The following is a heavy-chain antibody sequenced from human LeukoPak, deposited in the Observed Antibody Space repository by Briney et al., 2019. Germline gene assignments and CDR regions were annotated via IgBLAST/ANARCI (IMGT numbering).Heavy chain of an antibody. V-gene: IGHV1-2*02. D-gene: IGHD2-21*01. Sequence: VASVKVSCKASGYTFTGYYMHWVRQAPGQGLELMGWISPNSGGTNYAQNFQGRVTMTRDTSISTAYMELSRLRSDDTAVYYCARWNIVVVAHDYWGQGTLVTVSS. J-gene: IGHJ4*02. CDR1: GYTFTGYY. CDR2: ISPNSGGT. CDR3: ARWNIVVVAHDY.